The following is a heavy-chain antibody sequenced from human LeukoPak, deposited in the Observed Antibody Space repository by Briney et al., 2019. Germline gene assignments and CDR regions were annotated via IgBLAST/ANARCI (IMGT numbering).Heavy chain of an antibody. Sequence: PGGSLRLSCSASGFTFSSFGMHWVRQAPGKGLEWVTLMSYDGNNKYSADSVRGRFTISRDNSKNTLYLQMNSLRAEDTAVYYCARAPGGLWDYYFDYWGQGTLVTVSS. J-gene: IGHJ4*02. CDR2: MSYDGNNK. D-gene: IGHD5-18*01. CDR3: ARAPGGLWDYYFDY. CDR1: GFTFSSFG. V-gene: IGHV3-30*03.